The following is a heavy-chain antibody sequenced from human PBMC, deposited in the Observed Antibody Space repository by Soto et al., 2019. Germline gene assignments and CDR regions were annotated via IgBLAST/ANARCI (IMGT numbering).Heavy chain of an antibody. D-gene: IGHD2-2*01. J-gene: IGHJ5*02. Sequence: ESLKISCKGSGYSFTSYWIGWVRQMPGKGLEWMGIIYPGDSDTRYSPSFQGQVTISADKSITTAYLQWSSLKASDTAIYFCVRRGSTSWCFVSWGQGTLVTVSS. CDR1: GYSFTSYW. CDR2: IYPGDSDT. CDR3: VRRGSTSWCFVS. V-gene: IGHV5-51*01.